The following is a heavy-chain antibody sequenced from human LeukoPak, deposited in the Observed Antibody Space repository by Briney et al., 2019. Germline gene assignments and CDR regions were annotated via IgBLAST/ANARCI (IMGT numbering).Heavy chain of an antibody. V-gene: IGHV3-74*01. CDR3: AITGVADAFDI. CDR2: INSDGSST. Sequence: GGSLRLSCAASGFTFSSYWMHWVRQAPGKGLVWVSRINSDGSSTSYADSVKGRFTISRDNAKNTLYLQMNNLRAEDTAVYYCAITGVADAFDIWGQGTMVTVSS. J-gene: IGHJ3*02. D-gene: IGHD3-10*01. CDR1: GFTFSSYW.